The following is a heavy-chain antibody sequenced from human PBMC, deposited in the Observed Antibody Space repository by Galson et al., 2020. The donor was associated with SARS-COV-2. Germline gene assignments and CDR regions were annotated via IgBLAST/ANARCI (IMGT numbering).Heavy chain of an antibody. V-gene: IGHV3-21*01. CDR2: ISSSSSYI. CDR3: ASPEPIMVRGVNATPRDP. CDR1: GFTFSSYS. Sequence: NSGGSLRLSCAASGFTFSSYSMNWVRQAPGKGLEWVSSISSSSSYIYYADSVKGRFTISRDNAKNSLYLQMNSLRAEDTAVYYCASPEPIMVRGVNATPRDPWGQGTLVTVSS. J-gene: IGHJ5*02. D-gene: IGHD3-10*01.